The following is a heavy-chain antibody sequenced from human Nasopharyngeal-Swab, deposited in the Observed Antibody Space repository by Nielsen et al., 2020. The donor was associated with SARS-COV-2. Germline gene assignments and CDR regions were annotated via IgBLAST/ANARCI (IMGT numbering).Heavy chain of an antibody. V-gene: IGHV5-51*01. J-gene: IGHJ3*02. D-gene: IGHD1-1*01. CDR2: IYPGDSDT. CDR3: ASPNWADDAFDI. CDR1: VYSFPRSW. Sequence: PCQRSVYSFPRSWLRWVRQMPGKGLEWMGIIYPGDSDTRYSPSFQGQVTISADKSISTTYLQCSSLKPSETAMYYCASPNWADDAFDIWGQGRMVTVSS.